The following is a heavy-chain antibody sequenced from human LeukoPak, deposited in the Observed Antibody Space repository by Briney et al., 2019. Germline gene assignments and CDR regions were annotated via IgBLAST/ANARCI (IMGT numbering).Heavy chain of an antibody. Sequence: GGSLRLSCAASGFTFSSYSMNWVRQAPGKGLEWVSSISSSSYIYYADSVKGRFTISRDNAKNSLYLQMNSLRAEDTAVYYCARGGGSPDDDYYYYYMDVWGKGTTVTVSS. J-gene: IGHJ6*03. V-gene: IGHV3-21*01. CDR3: ARGGGSPDDDYYYYYMDV. D-gene: IGHD3-3*01. CDR2: ISSSSYI. CDR1: GFTFSSYS.